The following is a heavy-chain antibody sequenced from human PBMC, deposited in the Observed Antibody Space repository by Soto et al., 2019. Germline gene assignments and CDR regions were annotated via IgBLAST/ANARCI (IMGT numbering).Heavy chain of an antibody. CDR1: GYTFTSYD. V-gene: IGHV1-8*01. J-gene: IGHJ5*02. Sequence: ASVKVSCKASGYTFTSYDINWVRQATGQGLEWMGWMNPNSGNTGYAQKFQGRVTMTRNTSISTAYMELSSLRSEDTAVYYCARKYSSSWYNNWFDPWGKGTLVTVSS. CDR3: ARKYSSSWYNNWFDP. D-gene: IGHD6-13*01. CDR2: MNPNSGNT.